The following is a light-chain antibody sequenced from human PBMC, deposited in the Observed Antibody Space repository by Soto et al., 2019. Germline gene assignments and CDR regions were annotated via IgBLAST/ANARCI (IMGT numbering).Light chain of an antibody. V-gene: IGKV1-5*01. J-gene: IGKJ2*01. Sequence: DIQMTQSPSTLSASVGDRVTITCRASQSFSSWLAWYRQKPGKAPKLLIYDASILQRGVPSRFSGSGSGTEFTLTISSLQPDDFATYYCLQSNSYPFTFGQGTKLEIK. CDR3: LQSNSYPFT. CDR2: DAS. CDR1: QSFSSW.